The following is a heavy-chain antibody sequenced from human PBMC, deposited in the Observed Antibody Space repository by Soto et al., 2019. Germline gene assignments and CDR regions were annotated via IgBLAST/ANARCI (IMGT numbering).Heavy chain of an antibody. V-gene: IGHV3-53*04. CDR3: ARSLKYGGTTRLDY. D-gene: IGHD1-26*01. Sequence: EVQLVESGGGLVQPGGSLRLSCAASGFTVSSIYMTWVRQAPGKGLEWVSTIYNGGSTYYADSGKGRFTIYRHSSKNTLELQMNSLEANDTAIYYCARSLKYGGTTRLDYWGQGTLVTVSS. CDR1: GFTVSSIY. CDR2: IYNGGST. J-gene: IGHJ4*02.